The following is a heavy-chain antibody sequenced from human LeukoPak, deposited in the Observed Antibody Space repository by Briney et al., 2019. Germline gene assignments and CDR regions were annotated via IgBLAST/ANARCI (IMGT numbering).Heavy chain of an antibody. J-gene: IGHJ4*02. D-gene: IGHD3-10*01. CDR2: INPSGGST. CDR3: ARDHYYGSGSLDY. Sequence: ASVKVSCKASGYTFTSYYMHWVRQAPGQGLEWMGIINPSGGSTSYAQKLQGRVTMTTDTSTSTAYMELRSLRSDDTAVYYCARDHYYGSGSLDYWGQGTLVTVSS. CDR1: GYTFTSYY. V-gene: IGHV1-46*01.